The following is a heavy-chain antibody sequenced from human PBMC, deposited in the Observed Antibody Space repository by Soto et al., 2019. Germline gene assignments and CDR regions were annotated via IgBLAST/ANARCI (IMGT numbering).Heavy chain of an antibody. CDR2: IYSDGDT. D-gene: IGHD2-21*01. CDR3: ARIPYY. Sequence: EVQLVESGGGLVQPGGSLRLSCAASGLTVSSSYMSWVRQAPGKGLEWVSVIYSDGDTYYADSVEGRLTISSDNSENTLFLQMNILRAEDTAVYYCARIPYYWGQGTLVTVS. J-gene: IGHJ4*01. CDR1: GLTVSSSY. V-gene: IGHV3-66*01.